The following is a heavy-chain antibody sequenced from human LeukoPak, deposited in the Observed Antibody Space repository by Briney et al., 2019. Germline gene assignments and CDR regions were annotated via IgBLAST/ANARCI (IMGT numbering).Heavy chain of an antibody. CDR3: ARGYRVVGATRPLYYFDY. V-gene: IGHV4-34*01. J-gene: IGHJ4*02. CDR2: INHSGST. CDR1: GESFSGYY. Sequence: SETLSLTCAVYGESFSGYYWTWIRQPPGKGLEWVGEINHSGSTNYNPSLKSRVTIPLDTSKNQFSLRLSSVTAADTAMYYCARGYRVVGATRPLYYFDYWGQGTLVTVSS. D-gene: IGHD1-26*01.